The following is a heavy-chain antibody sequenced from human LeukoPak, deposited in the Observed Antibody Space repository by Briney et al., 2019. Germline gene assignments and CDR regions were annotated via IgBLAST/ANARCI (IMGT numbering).Heavy chain of an antibody. V-gene: IGHV1-46*01. Sequence: ASVKVSCKASGYTFTSYYMHWVRQAPGQGLEWMGIISPSGGTTSYAQKFQGRVTITADKSTSTAYMELSSLRSEDTAVYYCARAYDFWSGYYNYWGQGTLVTVSS. D-gene: IGHD3-3*01. J-gene: IGHJ4*02. CDR2: ISPSGGTT. CDR1: GYTFTSYY. CDR3: ARAYDFWSGYYNY.